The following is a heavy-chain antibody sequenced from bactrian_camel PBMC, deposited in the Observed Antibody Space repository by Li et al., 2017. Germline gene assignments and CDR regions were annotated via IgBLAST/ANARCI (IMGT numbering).Heavy chain of an antibody. CDR2: MYTGFGGGNI. D-gene: IGHD1*01. Sequence: HVQLVESGGGSVQAGGSLRLSCAISGRSNENYFLAWFRQPPGKEREGVAAMYTGFGGGNIYYDDSVKGRFTISHDSAKNSVDLQMNSLKPGDTAVYYCVATGQMLSVAGCRTQGTQVTVS. CDR1: GRSNENYF. J-gene: IGHJ4*01. V-gene: IGHV3S45*01.